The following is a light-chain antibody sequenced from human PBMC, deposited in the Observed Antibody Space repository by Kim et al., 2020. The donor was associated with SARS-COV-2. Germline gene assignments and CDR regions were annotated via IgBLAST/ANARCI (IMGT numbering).Light chain of an antibody. Sequence: EIVLTQSPGTLSLSPGERATLSCRASQSVSSSYLAWYQQKPGQAPRLLIYGASSRPTGIPDRFSGSRSGTAFTLTISSLEPEDFAVYYCKQYASSSWTFCPGTKVYIK. V-gene: IGKV3-20*01. CDR2: GAS. CDR3: KQYASSSWT. CDR1: QSVSSSY. J-gene: IGKJ1*01.